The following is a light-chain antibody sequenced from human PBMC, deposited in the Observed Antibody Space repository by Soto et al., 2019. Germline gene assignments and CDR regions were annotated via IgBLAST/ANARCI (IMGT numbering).Light chain of an antibody. V-gene: IGLV2-14*01. CDR1: DSDVGGYNY. CDR3: SSYTAYRTYV. J-gene: IGLJ1*01. Sequence: QSALTQPASVSGAPGQSVTISCTGADSDVGGYNYVSWYQQYPGKAPQLMIYDVSGRPSGVSDRFPGSKSGNTASLTISGLQAEDEADYYCSSYTAYRTYVFGTGTKVTVL. CDR2: DVS.